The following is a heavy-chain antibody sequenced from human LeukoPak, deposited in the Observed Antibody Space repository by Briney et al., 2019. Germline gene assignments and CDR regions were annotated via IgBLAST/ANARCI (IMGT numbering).Heavy chain of an antibody. CDR2: IYHSGST. J-gene: IGHJ5*02. CDR3: ARAGEAGTPYNWFDP. Sequence: NPSETLSLTCAVSGGSISSSNWWSWVRQPPGKGLEWIGEIYHSGSTNYNPSLKSRVTISVDKSKNQFSLKLSSVTAADTAVYYCARAGEAGTPYNWFDPWGQGTLVTVSS. D-gene: IGHD6-19*01. CDR1: GGSISSSNW. V-gene: IGHV4-4*02.